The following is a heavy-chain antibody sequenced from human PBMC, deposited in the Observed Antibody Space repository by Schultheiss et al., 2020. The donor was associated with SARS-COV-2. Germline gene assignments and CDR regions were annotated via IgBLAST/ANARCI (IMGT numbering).Heavy chain of an antibody. D-gene: IGHD1-1*01. CDR3: ARVQYNWNPDRGYYYMDV. Sequence: ASVKVSCKASGYTFTGYYMHWVRQAPGQGLEWMGWINPNSGGTNYAQKLQGRVTMTTDKSTSTAYMELRSLRSDDTAVYYCARVQYNWNPDRGYYYMDVWGKGTTVTVSS. J-gene: IGHJ6*03. CDR2: INPNSGGT. V-gene: IGHV1-2*02. CDR1: GYTFTGYY.